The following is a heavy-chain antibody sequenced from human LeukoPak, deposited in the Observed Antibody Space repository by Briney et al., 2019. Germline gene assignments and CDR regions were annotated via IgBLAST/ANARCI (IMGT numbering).Heavy chain of an antibody. J-gene: IGHJ4*02. V-gene: IGHV4-39*01. D-gene: IGHD1-26*01. CDR1: GSSIISSSYY. CDR3: ARHRWELLYYFDY. CDR2: IYYSGST. Sequence: SETLSLTCTVSGSSIISSSYYWGWIRQPPGKGLEWIGSIYYSGSTYYNPSLKSRVTISVDTSKNQFSLKLSSVTAADTAVYYCARHRWELLYYFDYWGQGTLVTVSS.